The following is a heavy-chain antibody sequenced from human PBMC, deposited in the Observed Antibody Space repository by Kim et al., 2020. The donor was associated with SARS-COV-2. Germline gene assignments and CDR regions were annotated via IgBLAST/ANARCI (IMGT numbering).Heavy chain of an antibody. Sequence: GGSLRLSCAASGFTFSSYALSWVRQTPGKGLEWVSSITNNGGTTYYADSVKGRFTISRDNSKNTLYLQMNSLRAEDTAVYYCAKGVPVGQYFHHWGQGTLVTVSS. V-gene: IGHV3-23*01. D-gene: IGHD1-26*01. CDR1: GFTFSSYA. J-gene: IGHJ1*01. CDR3: AKGVPVGQYFHH. CDR2: ITNNGGTT.